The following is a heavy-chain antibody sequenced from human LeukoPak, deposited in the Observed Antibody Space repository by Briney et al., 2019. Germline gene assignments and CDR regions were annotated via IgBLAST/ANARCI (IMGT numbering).Heavy chain of an antibody. D-gene: IGHD6-13*01. J-gene: IGHJ4*02. CDR3: AKVGSSWITIYYFDY. V-gene: IGHV3-21*04. CDR2: ISSGSSYI. CDR1: GFIFSSYN. Sequence: GGSLRLSCAASGFIFSSYNMNWVRQAPGKGLEWVSSISSGSSYIYYADSVKGRFTISRDNAKNSLYLQMNSLRAEDTAVYYCAKVGSSWITIYYFDYWGQGTLVTVSS.